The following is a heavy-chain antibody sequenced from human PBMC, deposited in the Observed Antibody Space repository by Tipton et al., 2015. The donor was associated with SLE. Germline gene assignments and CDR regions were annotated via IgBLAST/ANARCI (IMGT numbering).Heavy chain of an antibody. CDR3: ARMRGGYNAHH. CDR1: GGSISNYY. D-gene: IGHD5-24*01. J-gene: IGHJ5*02. CDR2: ISYSGST. V-gene: IGHV4-59*01. Sequence: TLSLPCTVSGGSISNYYWNWIRQPPGKGLEWIGNISYSGSTNYNPSVRSRVSISLDQSKNQFSLKVKSVTTADTAVYYCARMRGGYNAHHWGQGILVTVSS.